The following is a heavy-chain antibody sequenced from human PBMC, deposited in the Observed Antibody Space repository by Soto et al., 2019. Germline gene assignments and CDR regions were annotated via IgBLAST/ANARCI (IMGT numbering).Heavy chain of an antibody. CDR3: ARCSSTSCYVLASFDY. D-gene: IGHD2-2*01. V-gene: IGHV3-20*04. J-gene: IGHJ4*02. CDR2: INWNAGST. CDR1: GFTFDDYA. Sequence: EVELVESGGGVVRPGGSLRLSCAASGFTFDDYAMSWVRQGPGKGLEWVASINWNAGSTTYADSVKGRFTISRDNAKNSLYLRINSLRADDTGLYYCARCSSTSCYVLASFDYWGQGTLVTVSS.